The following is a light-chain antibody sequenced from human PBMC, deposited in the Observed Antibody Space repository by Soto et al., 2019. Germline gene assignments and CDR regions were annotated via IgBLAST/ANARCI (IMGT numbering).Light chain of an antibody. J-gene: IGLJ1*01. Sequence: QSALTQPASVSGSPGQSITISCTGTSSDVGGYNYVSWYQQNPGKAPKLMIYEVSNRPSGVSNRFSGSKSGNTASLTISGLQAEDVADYYCSSYTSSSTLYVFGTGTQLTVL. CDR3: SSYTSSSTLYV. V-gene: IGLV2-14*01. CDR2: EVS. CDR1: SSDVGGYNY.